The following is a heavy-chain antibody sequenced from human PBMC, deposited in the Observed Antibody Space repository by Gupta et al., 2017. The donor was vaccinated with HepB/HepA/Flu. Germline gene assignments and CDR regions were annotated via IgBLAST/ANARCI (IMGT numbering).Heavy chain of an antibody. CDR3: VAYSGSRDY. CDR1: GDSIRSRSYY. J-gene: IGHJ4*02. CDR2: IYYGDNL. Sequence: QLQLQESGPGLAKPSETLSLTCSVSGDSIRSRSYYWGWIRQSPGKGLEWIGSIYYGDNLYYKPSLRSRVTISVDSSKNLFSLELRSVTAADTAVYYCVAYSGSRDYWGQGTLGTVSS. V-gene: IGHV4-39*07. D-gene: IGHD5-12*01.